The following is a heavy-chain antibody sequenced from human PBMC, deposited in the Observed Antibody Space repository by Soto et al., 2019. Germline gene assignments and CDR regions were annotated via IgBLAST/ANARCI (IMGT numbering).Heavy chain of an antibody. V-gene: IGHV6-1*01. CDR3: ARDLRFLEWLSSYGMDV. D-gene: IGHD3-3*01. Sequence: SQTLSLTCAISGDSVSSNSAAWNWIRQSPSRGLEWLGRTYYRSKWYNDYAVSVKSRITINPDTSKNQFSLQLNSVAPEDTAVYYCARDLRFLEWLSSYGMDVWGQGTTVTVSS. CDR1: GDSVSSNSAA. CDR2: TYYRSKWYN. J-gene: IGHJ6*02.